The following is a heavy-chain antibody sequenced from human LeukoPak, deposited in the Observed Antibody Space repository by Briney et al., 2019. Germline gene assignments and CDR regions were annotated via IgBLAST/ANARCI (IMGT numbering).Heavy chain of an antibody. J-gene: IGHJ5*02. V-gene: IGHV4-39*01. D-gene: IGHD2-21*02. CDR2: IYYSESAYIPSLKRRVT. Sequence: PSETLSLTCTVSGDSISSSSRYWAWIRQPPGKRLEWIGSIYYSESAYIPSLKRRVTYYSPSLTSRFTISVDASKNQFSLKLSSVTAADTAVYYCARHDSEGDINWFDPWGQGTLVTVSS. CDR3: ARHDSEGDINWFDP. CDR1: GDSISSSSRY.